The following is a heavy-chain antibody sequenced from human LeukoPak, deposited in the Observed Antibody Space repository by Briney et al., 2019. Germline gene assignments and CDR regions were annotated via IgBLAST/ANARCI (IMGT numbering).Heavy chain of an antibody. CDR2: ISSSSTYI. D-gene: IGHD6-19*01. CDR3: VKTVAGAFDY. V-gene: IGHV3-21*01. Sequence: TGGSLRLSCAASGFIFSAYSMNWVRQAPGKGLEWVSFISSSSTYIYYADSVKGRFTISRDNAKNSLYLQMNSLRADDTAVYYCVKTVAGAFDYWGQGTQVTVSS. J-gene: IGHJ4*02. CDR1: GFIFSAYS.